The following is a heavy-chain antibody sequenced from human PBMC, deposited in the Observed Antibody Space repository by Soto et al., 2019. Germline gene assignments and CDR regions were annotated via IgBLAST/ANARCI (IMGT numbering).Heavy chain of an antibody. D-gene: IGHD2-15*01. CDR3: VRTSLVVAAATREDY. V-gene: IGHV3-74*01. CDR2: INSDGSST. CDR1: GFTFSSYW. Sequence: PGGSLRLSCAASGFTFSSYWMHWVRPAPGKGLVWVSRINSDGSSTSYAGSVKGRFTISRDNAKNTLYLQMNSLRAEDTAVYYCVRTSLVVAAATREDYWGQGTLVTVSS. J-gene: IGHJ4*02.